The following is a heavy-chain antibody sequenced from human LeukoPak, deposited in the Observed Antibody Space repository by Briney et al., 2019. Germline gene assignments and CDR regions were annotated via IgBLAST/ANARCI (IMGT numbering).Heavy chain of an antibody. V-gene: IGHV4-31*03. CDR3: ARAPVATPSEFDY. D-gene: IGHD5-12*01. Sequence: SETLSLTCTVSGDSISSGGYWWSWIRQHPGKGPEWIGYISYGGNTYYNPSLKSRVAISADTPKNQFSLKLSSTTAAGTAVYYCARAPVATPSEFDYWGQGTLVTVSS. CDR1: GDSISSGGYW. J-gene: IGHJ4*02. CDR2: ISYGGNT.